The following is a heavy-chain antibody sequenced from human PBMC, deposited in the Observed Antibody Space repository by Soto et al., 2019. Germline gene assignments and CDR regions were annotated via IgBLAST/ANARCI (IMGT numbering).Heavy chain of an antibody. D-gene: IGHD4-17*01. CDR2: ITPSGDNT. V-gene: IGHV3-23*01. Sequence: GGSLRLSCAASGFAFSTHAMNWVRQAPGKGLAWVSSITPSGDNTYYADSVKGRFTISRDNSKNTLSLQMNSLRVEDSAVYYCARGGGPFMNSVTNPFDYWGQGTLVTVSS. CDR1: GFAFSTHA. J-gene: IGHJ4*02. CDR3: ARGGGPFMNSVTNPFDY.